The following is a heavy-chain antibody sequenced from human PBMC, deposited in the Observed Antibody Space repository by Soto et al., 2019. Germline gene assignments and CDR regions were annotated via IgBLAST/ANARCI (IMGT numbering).Heavy chain of an antibody. Sequence: QITLKESGPTLVKPTQTLTLTCTFSGFSLRNSGVGVGWIRQPPGKSLEWLALIYWDDDKRYSPSLKSRLTITKDTSKNHVVLTMTNMDPVDTATYYCAHLTAGGFYFDYWGQETLVTVSS. CDR3: AHLTAGGFYFDY. V-gene: IGHV2-5*02. CDR2: IYWDDDK. J-gene: IGHJ4*02. D-gene: IGHD2-21*02. CDR1: GFSLRNSGVG.